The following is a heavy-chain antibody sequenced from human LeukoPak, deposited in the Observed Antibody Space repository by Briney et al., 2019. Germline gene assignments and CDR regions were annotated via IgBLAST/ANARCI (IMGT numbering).Heavy chain of an antibody. CDR1: GGSISSYY. J-gene: IGHJ4*02. D-gene: IGHD2-2*01. CDR2: IYYSGST. CDR3: PRAPIVVVPAAYFDY. Sequence: SETLSLTCTVSGGSISSYYWSWIRQPPGKGLEWIGYIYYSGSTNYNPSLKSRVTISVDTSKNQFSLKLSSVTAADTAVYYCPRAPIVVVPAAYFDYWGQGTLVTVSS. V-gene: IGHV4-59*01.